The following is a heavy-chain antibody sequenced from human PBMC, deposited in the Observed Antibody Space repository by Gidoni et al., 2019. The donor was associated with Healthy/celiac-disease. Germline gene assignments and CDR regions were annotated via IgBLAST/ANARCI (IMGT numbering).Heavy chain of an antibody. CDR1: GFTFSGSA. D-gene: IGHD6-13*01. CDR2: IRSKANSYAT. J-gene: IGHJ6*02. V-gene: IGHV3-73*01. Sequence: EVQLVESGGGLVQPGGSLKLSCAASGFTFSGSAMHWVRQASGKGLEWVGRIRSKANSYATAYAASVKGRFTISRDDSKNTAYLQMNSLKTEDTAVYYCTRHLDSSSHVYGMDVWGQGTTVTVSS. CDR3: TRHLDSSSHVYGMDV.